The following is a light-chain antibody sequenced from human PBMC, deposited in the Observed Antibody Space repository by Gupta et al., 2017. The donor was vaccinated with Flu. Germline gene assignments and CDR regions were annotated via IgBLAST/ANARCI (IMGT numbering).Light chain of an antibody. J-gene: IGKJ5*01. CDR3: QHEDNLPPT. V-gene: IGKV1-33*01. Sequence: DIQMTQSPSSMSASVGDRVTITCQASQDISKYLNWYQQKPGKAPKLLIYDASNVEKGVPSRFSGSGCGTDFTFTISSLQPEDLANYYCQHEDNLPPTFGQWTRMEIK. CDR2: DAS. CDR1: QDISKY.